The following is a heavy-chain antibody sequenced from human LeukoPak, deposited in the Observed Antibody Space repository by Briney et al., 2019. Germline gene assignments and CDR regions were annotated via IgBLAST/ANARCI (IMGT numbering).Heavy chain of an antibody. V-gene: IGHV4-4*07. D-gene: IGHD6-13*01. CDR3: ARETRAAAGTPFDY. CDR1: GGSISSYY. CDR2: MYTSGST. J-gene: IGHJ4*02. Sequence: KASETLSLTCTVSGGSISSYYWSWIRQPAGKGLEWIGRMYTSGSTNYNPSLKSRVTMSVDTSKNQFSLKLSSVTAADTAVYYCARETRAAAGTPFDYWGQGTLVTVSS.